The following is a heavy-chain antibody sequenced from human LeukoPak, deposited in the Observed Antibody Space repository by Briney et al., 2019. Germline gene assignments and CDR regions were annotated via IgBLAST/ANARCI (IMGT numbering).Heavy chain of an antibody. J-gene: IGHJ6*03. CDR3: ASSSRDYYYYMDV. D-gene: IGHD6-19*01. Sequence: GGSLRLSCAASGFTFSSYSMNWVRQAPGKGLEWVSSISSSSSYIYYADSVKDRFTISRDNAKNSLYLQMNSLRAEDTAVYYCASSSRDYYYYMDVWGKGTTVTVSS. CDR1: GFTFSSYS. V-gene: IGHV3-21*01. CDR2: ISSSSSYI.